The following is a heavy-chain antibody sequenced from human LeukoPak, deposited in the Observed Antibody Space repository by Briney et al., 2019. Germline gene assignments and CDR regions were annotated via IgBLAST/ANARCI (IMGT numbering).Heavy chain of an antibody. Sequence: GGSLRLSCAASGFTFDDYAMHWVRQAPGKGLEWVSGISWNSGSIGYADSVKGRFTISRDNAKNSLYLQMNSLRAEDTALYYCAKDNNYDILTGGYFDYWGQGTLVTVSS. CDR3: AKDNNYDILTGGYFDY. J-gene: IGHJ4*02. CDR1: GFTFDDYA. D-gene: IGHD3-9*01. V-gene: IGHV3-9*01. CDR2: ISWNSGSI.